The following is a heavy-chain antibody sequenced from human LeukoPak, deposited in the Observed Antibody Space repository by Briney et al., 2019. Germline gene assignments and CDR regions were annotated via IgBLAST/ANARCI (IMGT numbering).Heavy chain of an antibody. CDR1: GGSFSGYY. V-gene: IGHV4-34*01. CDR2: INHSGST. Sequence: PSETLSLTCAVYGGSFSGYYWSWIRQPPGKGLEWIGEINHSGSTNYNPSLKSRVTISVDTSKSQFSLKLSSVTAADTAVYYCAREGTVVTAPPAFDIRGQGTMVTVSS. J-gene: IGHJ3*02. CDR3: AREGTVVTAPPAFDI. D-gene: IGHD2-21*02.